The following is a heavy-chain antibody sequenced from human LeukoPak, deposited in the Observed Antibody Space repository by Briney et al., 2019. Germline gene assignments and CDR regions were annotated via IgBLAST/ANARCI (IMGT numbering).Heavy chain of an antibody. CDR2: INTNINDI. Sequence: GGSLRLSCVASGFAFLSFEMNWVRQAPGKGLEWVSYINTNINDIRYADSVKGRFTMSRDNAKYSLYLQMNSLRAEDTAVYYCARESRSSSTRDFDYWGQGTLVTVSS. CDR1: GFAFLSFE. V-gene: IGHV3-48*03. D-gene: IGHD6-13*01. CDR3: ARESRSSSTRDFDY. J-gene: IGHJ4*02.